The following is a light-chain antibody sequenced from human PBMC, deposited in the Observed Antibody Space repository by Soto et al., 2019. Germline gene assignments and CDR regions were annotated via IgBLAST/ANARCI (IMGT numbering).Light chain of an antibody. CDR2: YDS. J-gene: IGLJ2*01. Sequence: SYELTQPPSVSVAPGQTARITCGGNNIGGNSVQWYQQKPGQAPVLVISYDSDRPSGIPERFSGSNSGNTATLTISRVEAGDEADYYCQVWDSSSNHVVFGGGTKLTVL. CDR1: NIGGNS. CDR3: QVWDSSSNHVV. V-gene: IGLV3-21*04.